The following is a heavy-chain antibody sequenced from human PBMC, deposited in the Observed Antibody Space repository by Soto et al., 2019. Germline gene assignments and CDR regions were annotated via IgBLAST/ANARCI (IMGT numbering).Heavy chain of an antibody. D-gene: IGHD2-21*02. V-gene: IGHV3-33*01. CDR1: GFTFSSYG. Sequence: PGGSLRLSCAASGFTFSSYGMHWVRQAPGKGLEWVAVIWYDGSNKYYADSVKGRFTISRDNSKNTLYLQMNSLRAEDTAVYYCARGCGGDCYSWEQTIDYWGQGTLVTVSS. CDR3: ARGCGGDCYSWEQTIDY. J-gene: IGHJ4*02. CDR2: IWYDGSNK.